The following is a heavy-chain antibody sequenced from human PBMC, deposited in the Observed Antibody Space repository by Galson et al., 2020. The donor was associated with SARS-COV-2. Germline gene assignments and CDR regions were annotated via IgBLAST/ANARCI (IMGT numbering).Heavy chain of an antibody. V-gene: IGHV4-59*01. D-gene: IGHD2-21*02. CDR1: GASISSYY. CDR3: VRDSSDYYSRAWYFDL. CDR2: SGST. J-gene: IGHJ2*01. Sequence: SETLSLTCSVSGASISSYYWSWIRQPPGKGLEWIGHSGSTNYKSSLKSRVTISVDTSKNQFSLKLTSVTAADTAVYYCVRDSSDYYSRAWYFDLWGRGTLVTVSS.